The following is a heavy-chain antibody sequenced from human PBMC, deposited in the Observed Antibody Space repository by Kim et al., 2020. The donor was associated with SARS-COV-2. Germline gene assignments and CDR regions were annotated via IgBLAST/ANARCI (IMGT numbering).Heavy chain of an antibody. V-gene: IGHV4-59*01. J-gene: IGHJ4*02. CDR3: ARVGLYSGSYYFDF. D-gene: IGHD1-26*01. Sequence: YNPSLKRRVTGAVDTSKNQFSLRLRSVTAADTAVYYCARVGLYSGSYYFDFWGQGTLVTVSS.